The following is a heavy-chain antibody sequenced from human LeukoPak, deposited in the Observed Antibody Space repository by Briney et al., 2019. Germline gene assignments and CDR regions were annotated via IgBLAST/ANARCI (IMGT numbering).Heavy chain of an antibody. CDR2: IYSDGTT. Sequence: GGSLRLSSAVSGFTVSSNYMSWVRQAPGKELEWVSVIYSDGTTYYADSVKGRFTISRDNAKNSLYLQMNSLRADDTAVYYCARFAAGGSYYYYMDVWGKGTTVTVSS. V-gene: IGHV3-53*01. D-gene: IGHD6-25*01. CDR3: ARFAAGGSYYYYMDV. CDR1: GFTVSSNY. J-gene: IGHJ6*03.